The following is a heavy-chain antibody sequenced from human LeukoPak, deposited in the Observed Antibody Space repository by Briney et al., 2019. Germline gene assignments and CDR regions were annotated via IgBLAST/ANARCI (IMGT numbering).Heavy chain of an antibody. D-gene: IGHD3-10*01. CDR1: GFGFSSYS. V-gene: IGHV3-48*02. CDR3: AMLGLGSGSYYYYYGMDV. CDR2: ITSSGSPI. Sequence: GGSLRLSCAASGFGFSSYSMNWVRQAPGKGLEWVSYITSSGSPIYYADSVKGRFTVSRDNAKNSLYLQVNSLRDEDTAVYYCAMLGLGSGSYYYYYGMDVWGQGTTVTVSS. J-gene: IGHJ6*02.